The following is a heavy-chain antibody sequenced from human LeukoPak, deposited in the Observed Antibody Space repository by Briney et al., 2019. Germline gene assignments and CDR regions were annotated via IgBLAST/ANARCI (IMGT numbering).Heavy chain of an antibody. J-gene: IGHJ4*02. CDR3: ASDSSYSSGWRDFDY. CDR1: GXTFSSNW. D-gene: IGHD6-19*01. CDR2: ISGSGGST. Sequence: GGSLRLSCAASGXTFSSNWMHWVRQAPGKGLEWVSAISGSGGSTYYADTVKGRFTISRDNSKNTLYLQMNSLGADDTAVYYCASDSSYSSGWRDFDYWGQGTLVTVSS. V-gene: IGHV3-23*01.